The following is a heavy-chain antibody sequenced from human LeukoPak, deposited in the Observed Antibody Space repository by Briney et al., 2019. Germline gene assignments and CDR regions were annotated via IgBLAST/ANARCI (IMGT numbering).Heavy chain of an antibody. CDR3: ARDYDSSGYSDAFDI. Sequence: GGSLRLSCAASGFTFDDYGMSCVRQAPGKGLEWVSGINWNGGSTGYADSVKGRFTISRDNAKNSLYLQMNSLRAEDTALYYCARDYDSSGYSDAFDIWGQGTVVTVSS. V-gene: IGHV3-20*04. CDR1: GFTFDDYG. D-gene: IGHD3-22*01. J-gene: IGHJ3*02. CDR2: INWNGGST.